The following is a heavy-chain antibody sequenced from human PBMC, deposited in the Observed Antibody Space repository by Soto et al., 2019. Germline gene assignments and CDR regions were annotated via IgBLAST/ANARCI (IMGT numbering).Heavy chain of an antibody. V-gene: IGHV1-18*01. J-gene: IGHJ4*02. D-gene: IGHD2-2*01. CDR2: ISAYNGNT. Sequence: GASVKVSCKASGYSFMSYGISWVRQAPGQGLEWMGWISAYNGNTDYAQNLQGRVTMTTDTSTSTAYMELRGLTSDDTAVYYCARDGCNRGSCYAYSEYWGQGTLVTVSS. CDR1: GYSFMSYG. CDR3: ARDGCNRGSCYAYSEY.